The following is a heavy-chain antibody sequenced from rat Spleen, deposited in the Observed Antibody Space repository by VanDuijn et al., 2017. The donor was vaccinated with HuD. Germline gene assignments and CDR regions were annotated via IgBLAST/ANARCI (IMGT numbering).Heavy chain of an antibody. CDR1: GFSLSSHG. V-gene: IGHV2S61*01. J-gene: IGHJ2*01. CDR2: IWVNGDT. D-gene: IGHD1-12*03. CDR3: ASQYYYDGYYRDY. Sequence: QVQLKESGPGLGQPSQTLSLTCTVSGFSLSSHGVIWVRQPPGKGLEWVGIIWVNGDTNYTSAPKSRLSISREPSKNQVFLKVNNLQTEDTAMYFCASQYYYDGYYRDYWGQGVMVTVSS.